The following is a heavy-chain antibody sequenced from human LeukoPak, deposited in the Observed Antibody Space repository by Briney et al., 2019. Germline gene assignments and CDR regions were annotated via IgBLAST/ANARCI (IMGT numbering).Heavy chain of an antibody. V-gene: IGHV4-39*07. CDR2: ASYSGNT. J-gene: IGHJ4*02. CDR3: ARDSMRSGWYRVVTTPAYYFDY. CDR1: GASISSSTYY. D-gene: IGHD6-19*01. Sequence: SETLSLTCTVSGASISSSTYYWGWIRQPPGKGLEWIGSASYSGNTYYNPSLKSRVTILVDTSKNQFSLKMTSVTAADTAVYYCARDSMRSGWYRVVTTPAYYFDYWGQGTLVTVSS.